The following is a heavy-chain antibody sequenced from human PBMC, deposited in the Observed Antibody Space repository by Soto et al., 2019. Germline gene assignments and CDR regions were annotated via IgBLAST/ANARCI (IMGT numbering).Heavy chain of an antibody. CDR2: ISWNSGSI. CDR3: AKASRGSSGWYASFDY. Sequence: EVQLVESGGGLVQPGRSLRLSCAASGFTFDDYAMHWVRQAPGKGLEWVSGISWNSGSIGYADSVKGRFTISRDNAKNSLYLQMNSLRAEDTALYYCAKASRGSSGWYASFDYWGQGTLVTVSS. D-gene: IGHD6-19*01. J-gene: IGHJ4*02. CDR1: GFTFDDYA. V-gene: IGHV3-9*01.